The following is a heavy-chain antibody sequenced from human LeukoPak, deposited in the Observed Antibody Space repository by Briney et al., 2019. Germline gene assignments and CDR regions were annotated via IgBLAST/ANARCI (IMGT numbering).Heavy chain of an antibody. Sequence: SQTLSLTCTVSGGPFNSGYWSWLRQPPGKGLEWIGYIYYSGNTNYNPSLKSRVTISLDTSNNLFSLRLSSVTAADTAIYYCARDGAGRSFYYWGQGTLVTVSS. CDR3: ARDGAGRSFYY. CDR2: IYYSGNT. CDR1: GGPFNSGY. J-gene: IGHJ4*02. D-gene: IGHD6-13*01. V-gene: IGHV4-59*01.